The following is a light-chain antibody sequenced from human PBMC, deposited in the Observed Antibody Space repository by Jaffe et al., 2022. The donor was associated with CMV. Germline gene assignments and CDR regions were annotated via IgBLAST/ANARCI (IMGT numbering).Light chain of an antibody. CDR1: QSVSTY. V-gene: IGKV3-11*01. J-gene: IGKJ5*01. CDR2: DAS. Sequence: ETVLTQSPATLSLSPGERATLSCRASQSVSTYLAWYQQKPGQAPRLLIYDASSRATGIPARFSGSGSGTDFTLTISSLEPEDFAVYYCQQRSDWITFGQGSRLEIK. CDR3: QQRSDWIT.